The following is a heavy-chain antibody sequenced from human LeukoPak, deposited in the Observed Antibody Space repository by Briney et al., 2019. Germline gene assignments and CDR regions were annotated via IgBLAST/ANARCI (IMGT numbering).Heavy chain of an antibody. D-gene: IGHD3-10*01. Sequence: PGGSLRLSCAASGFTFSSYSMNWVRQAPGKGLEWVSSISSSSSYIYYADSVKGRFTISRDNAKNSLYLQMNSLRAEDTAVYYCARQLHHPQRITMVRGGTPWAFDIWGQGTMVTVSS. CDR2: ISSSSSYI. V-gene: IGHV3-21*01. CDR3: ARQLHHPQRITMVRGGTPWAFDI. J-gene: IGHJ3*02. CDR1: GFTFSSYS.